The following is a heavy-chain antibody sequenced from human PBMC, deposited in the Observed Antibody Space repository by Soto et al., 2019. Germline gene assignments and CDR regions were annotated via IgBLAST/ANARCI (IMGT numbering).Heavy chain of an antibody. V-gene: IGHV4-59*01. D-gene: IGHD6-13*01. CDR1: GGTISSYY. CDR2: IYYSGST. J-gene: IGHJ5*02. CDR3: ARDPSYSSSWYGWFDP. Sequence: LTCTVSGGTISSYYWSWIRQPPGKGLEWIGYIYYSGSTNYNPSLKSRVTISVDTSKNQFSLKLSSVTAADTAVYYCARDPSYSSSWYGWFDPWGQGTLVTVSS.